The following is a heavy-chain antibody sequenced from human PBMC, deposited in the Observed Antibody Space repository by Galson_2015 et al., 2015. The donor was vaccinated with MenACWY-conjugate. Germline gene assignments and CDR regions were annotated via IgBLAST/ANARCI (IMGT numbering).Heavy chain of an antibody. V-gene: IGHV3-23*01. D-gene: IGHD6-13*01. J-gene: IGHJ4*02. Sequence: SLRLSCAASGFMFSGYAMTWVRQAPGKGLEWVSVIGGTGGTIYYAESVKGRFTISRDNSKNTLFLEMNSLRAEDTAVYYCAKKFGSSSWFRGFDSWGQGTLVTVSS. CDR2: IGGTGGTI. CDR3: AKKFGSSSWFRGFDS. CDR1: GFMFSGYA.